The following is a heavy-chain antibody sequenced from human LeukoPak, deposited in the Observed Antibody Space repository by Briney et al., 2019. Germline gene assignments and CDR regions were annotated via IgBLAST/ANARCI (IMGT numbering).Heavy chain of an antibody. V-gene: IGHV3-30-3*01. CDR2: ISYDGSNK. J-gene: IGHJ4*02. D-gene: IGHD3-22*01. CDR1: GFTFSSYA. Sequence: GRSLRLSCAASGFTFSSYAMHWVRQAPGKGLEWVAIISYDGSNKYYADSVKGRFTISRDNSKNTLYLQMNSLRAEDTAVYSCARGSSMIVVVTPFDYWGQGTLVTVSS. CDR3: ARGSSMIVVVTPFDY.